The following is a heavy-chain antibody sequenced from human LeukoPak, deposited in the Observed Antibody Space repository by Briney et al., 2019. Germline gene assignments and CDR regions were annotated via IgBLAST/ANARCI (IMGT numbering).Heavy chain of an antibody. CDR2: IYYTGST. D-gene: IGHD3-10*01. CDR3: AGGVGSAKESN. CDR1: GGSISSYY. Sequence: SETLSLTCTVSGGSISSYYWSWIRQPPGKGLEWIGFIYYTGSTNYNASLKSRVTISVDTSKNQLSLKLSSVTAADTAVYYCAGGVGSAKESNWGQGTLVTVSS. J-gene: IGHJ4*02. V-gene: IGHV4-59*01.